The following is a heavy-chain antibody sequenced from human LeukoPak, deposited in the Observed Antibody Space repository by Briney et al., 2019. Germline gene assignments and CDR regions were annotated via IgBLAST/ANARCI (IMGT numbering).Heavy chain of an antibody. CDR3: ARSANYFDTSGQDY. Sequence: GGSLRLSCAASGFTFSAYAMSWVRHAPGKGLEWVSAISASGGSTHYADSVKGRFTISRDKAKSTLYLQMNSLRVEDTAVYYCARSANYFDTSGQDYWGQGTLVTVSS. CDR1: GFTFSAYA. CDR2: ISASGGST. J-gene: IGHJ4*02. D-gene: IGHD3-22*01. V-gene: IGHV3-23*01.